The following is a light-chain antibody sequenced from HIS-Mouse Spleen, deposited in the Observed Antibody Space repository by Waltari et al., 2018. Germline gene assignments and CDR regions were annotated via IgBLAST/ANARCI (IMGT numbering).Light chain of an antibody. CDR1: QSVSSN. CDR3: QQYNNWPPWT. Sequence: EIVMTHSPATLSVSPGERATLPCRARQSVSSNFAWYQQKPDQAPSLLIYGASTRATGIPARFSGSGSGTEFTLTISSMQSEDFAVYYCQQYNNWPPWTFGQGTKVEIK. V-gene: IGKV3-15*01. CDR2: GAS. J-gene: IGKJ1*01.